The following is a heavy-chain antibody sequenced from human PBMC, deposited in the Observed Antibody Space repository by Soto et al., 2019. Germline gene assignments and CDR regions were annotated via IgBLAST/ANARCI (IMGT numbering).Heavy chain of an antibody. V-gene: IGHV1-69*13. CDR3: AREYCSSTSCPSPGHY. Sequence: SVKVSCKASGGTFSSYAISWVRQAPGQGLEWMGGIIPIFGTANYAQKFQGRVTMTADESTSTAYMELSSLRSEDTAVYYCAREYCSSTSCPSPGHYWGQGTLVTVS. D-gene: IGHD2-2*01. J-gene: IGHJ4*02. CDR2: IIPIFGTA. CDR1: GGTFSSYA.